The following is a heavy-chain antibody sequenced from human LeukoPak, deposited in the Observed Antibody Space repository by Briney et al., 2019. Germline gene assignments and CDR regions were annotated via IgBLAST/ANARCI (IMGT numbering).Heavy chain of an antibody. CDR1: GFTLSDFA. J-gene: IGHJ4*02. D-gene: IGHD5-18*01. CDR2: IFQGGGEI. Sequence: GGSLRLSCAASGFTLSDFAMIWVRQPLGKGLEWVSSIFQGGGEIHYADSVRGRFTISRDNSRSTLFLQMNSLRAEDTAIYYCATYRQVMLPFESWGQGTLVTVSS. V-gene: IGHV3-23*01. CDR3: ATYRQVMLPFES.